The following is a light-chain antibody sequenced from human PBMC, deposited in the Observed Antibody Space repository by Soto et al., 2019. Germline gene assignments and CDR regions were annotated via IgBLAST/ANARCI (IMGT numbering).Light chain of an antibody. CDR3: QQYNNWPQT. Sequence: EIVMTQSPATLSVSPGERATLSCRASQSVSSNLAWYQQKPGQAPSLLIYGASTRATGIPARFSGSGSGTEFTLTLSSLQSEDFAVYYCQQYNNWPQTFGQGTKVEIK. CDR1: QSVSSN. J-gene: IGKJ1*01. CDR2: GAS. V-gene: IGKV3-15*01.